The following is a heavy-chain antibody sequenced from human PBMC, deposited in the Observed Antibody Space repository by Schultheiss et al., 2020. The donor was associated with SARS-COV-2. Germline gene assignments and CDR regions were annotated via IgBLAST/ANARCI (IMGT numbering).Heavy chain of an antibody. Sequence: SETLSLTCTVSGGSISSYYWSWIRQHPGKGLECIGYIYYSGSSNYNPSLKSRVTISVDTSKNQFSLKLRSVTAADTAVYYCARGGLYTSGHGHWFDPWGQGTLVTVSS. CDR3: ARGGLYTSGHGHWFDP. CDR2: IYYSGSS. J-gene: IGHJ5*02. CDR1: GGSISSYY. V-gene: IGHV4-59*01. D-gene: IGHD3-16*01.